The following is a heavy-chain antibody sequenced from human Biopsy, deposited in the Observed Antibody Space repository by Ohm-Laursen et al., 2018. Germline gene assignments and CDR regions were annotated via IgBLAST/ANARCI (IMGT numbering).Heavy chain of an antibody. D-gene: IGHD2-8*01. CDR3: AREQLMVFAMDV. V-gene: IGHV3-74*01. CDR2: ISGDGSRT. Sequence: SLRLSCAASEFTFSNYWMHWVRQVPGKGLVWVARISGDGSRTNYADSVKGRFTISRDNAKNSLFLQMNSLRAEDTAVYYCAREQLMVFAMDVWGQGTTVTVSS. CDR1: EFTFSNYW. J-gene: IGHJ6*02.